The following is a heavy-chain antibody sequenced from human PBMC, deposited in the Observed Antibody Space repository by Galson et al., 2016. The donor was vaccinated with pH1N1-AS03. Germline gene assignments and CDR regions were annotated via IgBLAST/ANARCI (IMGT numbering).Heavy chain of an antibody. D-gene: IGHD3-10*01. CDR1: GDSVSGSRGVA. Sequence: CAISGDSVSGSRGVAWNWIRQSPSRGLEWLGRKFYWSKWSNDYAESVKSRITIDPDTSNNQFSLHLNSVTPEDTAIYFCARGKNSGFDYWGQGTPVTVSS. V-gene: IGHV6-1*01. CDR3: ARGKNSGFDY. CDR2: KFYWSKWSN. J-gene: IGHJ4*02.